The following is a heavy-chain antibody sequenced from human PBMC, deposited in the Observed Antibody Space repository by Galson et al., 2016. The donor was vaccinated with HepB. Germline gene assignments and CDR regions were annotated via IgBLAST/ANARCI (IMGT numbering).Heavy chain of an antibody. D-gene: IGHD6-19*01. CDR3: VKTTGGWPPFFDI. V-gene: IGHV1-18*04. CDR2: ISAYNFKT. CDR1: GYTFTSYY. J-gene: IGHJ3*02. Sequence: SVKVSCKASGYTFTSYYVPWVRQAPGQGLEWMGWISAYNFKTNYAQNPQGRVTMTADTSTNTAYMEVRRLRSDDTAMYYCVKTTGGWPPFFDIWGQGAMVTVSS.